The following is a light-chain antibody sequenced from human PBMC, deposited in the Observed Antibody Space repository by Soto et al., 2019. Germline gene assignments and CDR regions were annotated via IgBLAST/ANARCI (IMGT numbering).Light chain of an antibody. J-gene: IGKJ4*01. CDR2: GAS. V-gene: IGKV1-39*01. CDR3: QQHFSTTPHT. Sequence: DIQLTQSPSSLSASVGDRVTITCRASHNINKFLNWYQKKPVKAPTPLIYGASSLYSGVPSRFTGTGSVTDFSPTIRSSQPADYVTSYCQQHFSTTPHTFGGGTKVEI. CDR1: HNINKF.